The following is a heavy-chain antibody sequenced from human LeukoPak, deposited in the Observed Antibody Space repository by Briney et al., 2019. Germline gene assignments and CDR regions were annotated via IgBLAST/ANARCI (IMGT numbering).Heavy chain of an antibody. J-gene: IGHJ4*02. V-gene: IGHV3-9*01. CDR3: AKDPMYSSSKGYYFDY. D-gene: IGHD6-13*01. CDR2: ISWNSGSI. CDR1: GFTFDDYA. Sequence: PGGSLRLSCAASGFTFDDYAMHWVRHAPGKGLEWVSGISWNSGSIGYADSVKGRFTISRDNAKNSLYLQMNSLRAEDTALYYCAKDPMYSSSKGYYFDYWGQGTLVTVSS.